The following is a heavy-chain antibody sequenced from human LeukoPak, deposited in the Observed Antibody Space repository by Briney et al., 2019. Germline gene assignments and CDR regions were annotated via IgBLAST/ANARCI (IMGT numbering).Heavy chain of an antibody. CDR1: GGSISSYY. CDR2: IYYSGST. V-gene: IGHV4-59*01. J-gene: IGHJ4*02. D-gene: IGHD4-23*01. Sequence: SETLSLTCTVSGGSISSYYWSWIRQPRGKGLEWIGYIYYSGSTNYNPSLKSRVTISVDTSKNQFSLKLSSVTAADTAVYYCARAWGNSRYFDYWGQGTLVTVSS. CDR3: ARAWGNSRYFDY.